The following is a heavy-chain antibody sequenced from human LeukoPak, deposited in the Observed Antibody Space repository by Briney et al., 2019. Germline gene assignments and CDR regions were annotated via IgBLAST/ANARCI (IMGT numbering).Heavy chain of an antibody. V-gene: IGHV3-15*01. CDR3: TLIQGWGSGSYYRDF. CDR2: VKSRSAGETT. D-gene: IGHD3-10*01. CDR1: GFSISNDW. Sequence: PGGSLRLSCAASGFSISNDWMSWVRQAPGRGLEWVARVKSRSAGETTDYAAPVKGSFTISRDDSKNTLYLQMNSLKTEDTAVYYCTLIQGWGSGSYYRDFWGQGTLVTVSS. J-gene: IGHJ4*02.